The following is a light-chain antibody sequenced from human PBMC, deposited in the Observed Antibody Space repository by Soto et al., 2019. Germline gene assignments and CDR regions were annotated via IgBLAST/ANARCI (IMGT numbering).Light chain of an antibody. CDR2: YDD. J-gene: IGLJ1*01. Sequence: QSVLTQPPSVSGAPRQRVTISCSGSRSNIGDNAVNWYQQFPGKAPTLLIYYDDLVPSGVSYRFSGSKSGTSASLAISGLQSEDEADYYCAAGGTAGDDGLSSPFYVFGTGTKLTVL. V-gene: IGLV1-36*01. CDR3: AAGGTAGDDGLSSPFYV. CDR1: RSNIGDNA.